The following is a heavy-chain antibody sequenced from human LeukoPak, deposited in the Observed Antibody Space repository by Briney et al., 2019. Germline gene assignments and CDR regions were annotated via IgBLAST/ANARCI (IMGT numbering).Heavy chain of an antibody. J-gene: IGHJ6*03. CDR3: ARQRADYFYHYLDV. CDR1: GGSISSSSYY. CDR2: VYYGGNT. V-gene: IGHV4-39*01. Sequence: WETLSPTCTVSGGSISSSSYYWDWIRQPPGKGLEWIGNVYYGGNTFYNSSLESRVTISVDMSKNQFSLKLTSLTAADTAVYYCARQRADYFYHYLDVWGKGTSVTVSS.